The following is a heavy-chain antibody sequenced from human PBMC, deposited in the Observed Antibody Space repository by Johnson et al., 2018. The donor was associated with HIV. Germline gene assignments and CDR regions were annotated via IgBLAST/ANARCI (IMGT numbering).Heavy chain of an antibody. CDR2: ISSNGGST. J-gene: IGHJ3*02. Sequence: VRLVESGGGLVQPGRSLRLSCAASGFTFDDYAMHWVRQAPGKGLEYVSAISSNGGSTYYANSVKGRFTISRDNSKNTLYLQMGSLRAEDMAVYYCARPGRGRALGAFDIWGQGTMVTVSS. D-gene: IGHD2-15*01. CDR3: ARPGRGRALGAFDI. CDR1: GFTFDDYA. V-gene: IGHV3-64*01.